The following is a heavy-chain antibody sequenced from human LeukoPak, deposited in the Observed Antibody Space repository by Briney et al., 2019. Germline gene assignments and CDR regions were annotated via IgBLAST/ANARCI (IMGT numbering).Heavy chain of an antibody. J-gene: IGHJ3*02. CDR2: ISAYNGNT. V-gene: IGHV1-18*01. CDR3: AVDSSGYYFAGNAFDI. Sequence: ASVKVSCKASGYTFTSYGISWVRQAPGQGLEWMGWISAYNGNTNYAQKLQGRVTMTTDTSTSTAYMELRSLRSDDTAVYYCAVDSSGYYFAGNAFDIWGQGTMVTVSS. CDR1: GYTFTSYG. D-gene: IGHD3-22*01.